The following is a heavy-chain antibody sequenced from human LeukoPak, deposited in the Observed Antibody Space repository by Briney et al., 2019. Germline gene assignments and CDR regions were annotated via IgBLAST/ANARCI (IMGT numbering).Heavy chain of an antibody. CDR3: ARAQEQYVYGRYLYFMDV. CDR1: SGSMTGYY. J-gene: IGHJ6*03. CDR2: LYIDGST. D-gene: IGHD3-10*01. V-gene: IGHV4-4*07. Sequence: SDTLSLTCTVSSGSMTGYYWNWIRQPAGKGLEGIGRLYIDGSTNYNPSLTSRGTMSVDSSENYFSLNLIPVTAADTAVYYCARAQEQYVYGRYLYFMDVWGKGTTVTVSS.